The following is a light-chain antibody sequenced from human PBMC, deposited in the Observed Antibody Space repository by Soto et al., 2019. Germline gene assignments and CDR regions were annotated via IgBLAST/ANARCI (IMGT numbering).Light chain of an antibody. Sequence: QLVLTKSPSASASLGASVKLTCTLSSGHSSYAIACHQQQPEKGPRYLMKLNSDGSHSKGDGIPDRFPGSSSGAERYRTSSSLQSEDEADYYCQTWGTGIVVFGGGTKLTVL. CDR2: LNSDGSH. CDR3: QTWGTGIVV. V-gene: IGLV4-69*01. CDR1: SGHSSYA. J-gene: IGLJ2*01.